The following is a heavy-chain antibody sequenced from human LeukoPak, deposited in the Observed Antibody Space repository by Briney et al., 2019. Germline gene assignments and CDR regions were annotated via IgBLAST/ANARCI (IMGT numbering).Heavy chain of an antibody. Sequence: SETLSLTCTVSGYSISSGYYWGWMRQPPGKGLEWIGTIYHSGRSHYNPSLKSRVIVSLAMSQNQFSLRLTSVTAADTAVYYCARDTGQYAPGTPGFTRFDPWGQGALVTVSS. CDR2: IYHSGRS. V-gene: IGHV4-38-2*02. CDR1: GYSISSGYY. J-gene: IGHJ5*02. D-gene: IGHD3-10*01. CDR3: ARDTGQYAPGTPGFTRFDP.